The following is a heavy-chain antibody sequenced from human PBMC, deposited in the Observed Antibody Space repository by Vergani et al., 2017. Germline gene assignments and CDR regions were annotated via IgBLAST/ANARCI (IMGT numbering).Heavy chain of an antibody. Sequence: VQLVESGGGLVQPGGSLKLSCAASGFTFSGSAMHWVRQAPGQGLEWMGIINPSGGSTSYAQKFQGRVTMTRDTSTSTVYMELSSLRSEETAVYYCTRGWYYDSIPYWAYWGQGTRVTVSS. CDR1: GFTFSGSA. D-gene: IGHD3-22*01. V-gene: IGHV1-46*03. CDR2: INPSGGST. CDR3: TRGWYYDSIPYWAY. J-gene: IGHJ4*02.